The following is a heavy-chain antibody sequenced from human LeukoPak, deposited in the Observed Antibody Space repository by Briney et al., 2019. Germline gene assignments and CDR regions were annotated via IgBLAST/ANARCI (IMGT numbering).Heavy chain of an antibody. CDR2: MYSSGTI. D-gene: IGHD1-26*01. V-gene: IGHV4-61*01. J-gene: IGHJ4*02. Sequence: SETLSLTCTVSGGSVSGSYYWNWIRQPPGKGLEWIGYMYSSGTINYNPSLKSRVTVSIDMSKNQFSLKLSSVTAADTAVYYCARVVGGSYYSANCFDCWGQGTLVTVSS. CDR3: ARVVGGSYYSANCFDC. CDR1: GGSVSGSYY.